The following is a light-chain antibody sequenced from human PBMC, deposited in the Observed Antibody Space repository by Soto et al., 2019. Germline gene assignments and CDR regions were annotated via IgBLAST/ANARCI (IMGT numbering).Light chain of an antibody. CDR3: CSYARSSNYYV. CDR1: SSDVGSFNL. Sequence: QSALTQPASVSGSPGQSITISCTGTSSDVGSFNLVSWYQQPPGKAPKLMIYEGSKRPSGVSNRFSGSKSGNTASLTISGRQAEDEADYYCCSYARSSNYYVFATGTKLTVL. J-gene: IGLJ1*01. V-gene: IGLV2-23*01. CDR2: EGS.